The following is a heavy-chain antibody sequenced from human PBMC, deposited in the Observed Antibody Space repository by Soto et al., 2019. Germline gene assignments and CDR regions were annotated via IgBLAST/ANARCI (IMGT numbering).Heavy chain of an antibody. CDR2: ISGSGGST. CDR3: AKDGYCSSTSCRGPYNWFDP. CDR1: GFTFSSYA. Sequence: PGGSLRLSCAASGFTFSSYAMSWVRQAPGKGLEWVSAISGSGGSTYYADSVKGRFTISRDNSKNTLYLQMNSLRAEDTAVYYCAKDGYCSSTSCRGPYNWFDPWGQGTLVTVSS. V-gene: IGHV3-23*01. D-gene: IGHD2-2*03. J-gene: IGHJ5*02.